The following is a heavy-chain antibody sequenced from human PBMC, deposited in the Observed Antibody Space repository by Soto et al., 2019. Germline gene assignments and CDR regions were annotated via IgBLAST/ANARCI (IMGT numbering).Heavy chain of an antibody. V-gene: IGHV3-30-3*01. CDR3: ARDKSPYSSGWHNRHFDY. D-gene: IGHD6-19*01. CDR1: GFTFSTYA. CDR2: ISYDGSNK. J-gene: IGHJ4*02. Sequence: QVQLVESGGGVVQPGRSLRLSCAASGFTFSTYAMHWVRQAPGKGLEWVAVISYDGSNKYYADSVKGRFTICRDNSKNTLYLQMNSLRAEDAAVYYCARDKSPYSSGWHNRHFDYWGQGTLVTVSS.